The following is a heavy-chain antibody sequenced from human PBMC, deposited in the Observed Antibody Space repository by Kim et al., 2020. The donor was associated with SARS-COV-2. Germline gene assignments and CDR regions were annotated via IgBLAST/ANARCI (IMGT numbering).Heavy chain of an antibody. Sequence: GGSLRLSCAASGFTFGDYAMHWVRQAPGKGLEWVSGISWDGSSIAYADSVKGRFTISRDNAKNSLYLQMNNLRAEDTALYYCAREAGASSLYYYYYMDVWGKGTTVTVSS. V-gene: IGHV3-9*01. CDR2: ISWDGSSI. D-gene: IGHD6-19*01. CDR1: GFTFGDYA. J-gene: IGHJ6*03. CDR3: AREAGASSLYYYYYMDV.